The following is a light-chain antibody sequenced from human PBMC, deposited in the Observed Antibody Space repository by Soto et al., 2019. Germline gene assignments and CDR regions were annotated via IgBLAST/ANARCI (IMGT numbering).Light chain of an antibody. J-gene: IGKJ1*01. Sequence: EIVLTQSPAPLSLSPGERATLSCTASQNVANYLDWYQQKPGQAPRLIIYESSNRATGIAARFSGSGSGTDCTLTISSLEPEDVSVYYCQQRSNWPQTLGQGTKVDIK. CDR3: QQRSNWPQT. CDR2: ESS. CDR1: QNVANY. V-gene: IGKV3-11*01.